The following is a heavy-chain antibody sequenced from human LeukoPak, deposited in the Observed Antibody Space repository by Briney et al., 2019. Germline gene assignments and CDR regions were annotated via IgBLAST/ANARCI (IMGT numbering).Heavy chain of an antibody. Sequence: GGSLRLSCAASGFTFSNYWMNWVRQAPGKGLVWVSRIKGDGSIATYADSVKGRFSISRDNAKNTLYLQMNGLRAEDTAVYYCAKSDYFDPWGQGTLVTVSS. V-gene: IGHV3-74*01. D-gene: IGHD1-26*01. CDR2: IKGDGSIA. CDR1: GFTFSNYW. J-gene: IGHJ5*02. CDR3: AKSDYFDP.